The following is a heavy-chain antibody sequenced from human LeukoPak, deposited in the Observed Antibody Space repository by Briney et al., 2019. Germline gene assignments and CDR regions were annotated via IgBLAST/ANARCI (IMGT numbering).Heavy chain of an antibody. V-gene: IGHV4-34*01. CDR1: GGSFSGYY. J-gene: IGHJ4*02. CDR3: ARAYCSSTSCYVVSTHYYFDY. Sequence: SETLSLTCAVYGGSFSGYYWSWIRQPPGKGLEWIGEINHSGSTNYNPSLKSRVTISVDTSKNPFSLKLSSVTAADTAVYYCARAYCSSTSCYVVSTHYYFDYWGQGTLVTVSS. D-gene: IGHD2-2*01. CDR2: INHSGST.